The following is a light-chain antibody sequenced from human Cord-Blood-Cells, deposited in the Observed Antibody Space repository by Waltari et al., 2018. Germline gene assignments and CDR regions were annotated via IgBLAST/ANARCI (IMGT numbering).Light chain of an antibody. Sequence: DIVMTQSSDPLAVSLGERANIICKSSQSVLFSSNNKNYLAWYQQKPGQPPKLLIYWASSLQTGVPDRFSGSGSGTDFTLTISSLQAEDVAFYYCQQYYSTPLTFGGGTKVEIK. CDR2: WAS. CDR1: QSVLFSSNNKNY. J-gene: IGKJ4*01. CDR3: QQYYSTPLT. V-gene: IGKV4-1*01.